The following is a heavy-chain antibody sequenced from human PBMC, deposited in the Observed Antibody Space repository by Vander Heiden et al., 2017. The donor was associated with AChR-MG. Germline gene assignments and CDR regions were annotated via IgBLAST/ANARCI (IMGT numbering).Heavy chain of an antibody. Sequence: QVQLQQWGAGLLKPSETLSLTCAVYGGSFSGYYWSWIRQPPGKGLEWIGEINHSGSTNYNPSLKSRVTISVDTSKNQFSLKLSSVTAADTAVYYCARGLYDWWVLGMQTTWYMDVWGKGTTVTVSS. V-gene: IGHV4-34*01. CDR1: GGSFSGYY. D-gene: IGHD5-12*01. CDR3: ARGLYDWWVLGMQTTWYMDV. J-gene: IGHJ6*03. CDR2: INHSGST.